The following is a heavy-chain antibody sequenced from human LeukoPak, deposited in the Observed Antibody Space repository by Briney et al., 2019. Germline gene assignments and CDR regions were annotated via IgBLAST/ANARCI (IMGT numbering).Heavy chain of an antibody. CDR1: GFTFSSYS. D-gene: IGHD3-3*01. CDR2: ISSSSSTI. V-gene: IGHV3-48*01. J-gene: IGHJ4*02. CDR3: ARDSNDFWSGYSASDY. Sequence: GGSLRLSCAASGFTFSSYSMNWVRQAPGKGLEWVSYISSSSSTIYYADSVKGRFTISRDNAKNSLYLQMNSLRAEDMAVYYCARDSNDFWSGYSASDYWGQGTLVTVSS.